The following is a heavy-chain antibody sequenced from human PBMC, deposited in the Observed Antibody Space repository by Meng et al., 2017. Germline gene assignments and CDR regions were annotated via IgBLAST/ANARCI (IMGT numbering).Heavy chain of an antibody. V-gene: IGHV3-74*01. Sequence: GGSLRLSCAASGFTFSSYWMHWVRQAPGKGLVWVSRINRDGSSTSYADSVKGRFTISRDNAKNALYLQMNSLRAEDTAVYYCARRHYDFWSGYSSYYYYGMDVWGQGTTVTVSS. CDR1: GFTFSSYW. D-gene: IGHD3-3*01. CDR3: ARRHYDFWSGYSSYYYYGMDV. J-gene: IGHJ6*02. CDR2: INRDGSST.